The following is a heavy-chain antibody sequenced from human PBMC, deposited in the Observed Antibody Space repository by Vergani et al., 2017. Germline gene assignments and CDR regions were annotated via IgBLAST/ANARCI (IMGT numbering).Heavy chain of an antibody. CDR2: ISYDGSNK. CDR3: AREVQFGSRFADY. Sequence: QVQLVESGGGVVQPGRSLRLSCAASGFTFSSYAMHWVRQAPGKGLEWVAVISYDGSNKYYADSVKGRFTISRDNSKNTLYLQMNSLRAEDTAVYYCAREVQFGSRFADYWGQGTLVTVSS. J-gene: IGHJ4*02. CDR1: GFTFSSYA. V-gene: IGHV3-30*04. D-gene: IGHD1-1*01.